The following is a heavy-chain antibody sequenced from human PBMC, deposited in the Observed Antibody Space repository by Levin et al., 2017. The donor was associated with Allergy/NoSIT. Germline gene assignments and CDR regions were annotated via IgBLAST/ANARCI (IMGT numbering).Heavy chain of an antibody. CDR1: GYTFTGYY. Sequence: GESLKISCKASGYTFTGYYMHWVRQAPGQGLEWMGRINPNSGGTNYAQKFQGRVTMTRDTSISTAYMELSRLRSDDTAVYYCARWRGHCSGGSCYSGIDYWGQGTLVTVSS. CDR2: INPNSGGT. V-gene: IGHV1-2*06. D-gene: IGHD2-15*01. CDR3: ARWRGHCSGGSCYSGIDY. J-gene: IGHJ4*02.